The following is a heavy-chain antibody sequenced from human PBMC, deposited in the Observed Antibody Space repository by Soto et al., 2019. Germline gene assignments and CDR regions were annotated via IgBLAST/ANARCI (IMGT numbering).Heavy chain of an antibody. CDR3: ATIPDIVATKEYFDS. D-gene: IGHD5-12*01. CDR1: GYTFTGYY. CDR2: INPNSGGT. Sequence: ASVKVSCKASGYTFTGYYMHWVRQAPGQGLEWMGWINPNSGGTNYAQKFQGRVTMTRDTSISTAYMELSRLRSDDTAVYYCATIPDIVATKEYFDSWGQGTLVTVSS. V-gene: IGHV1-2*02. J-gene: IGHJ4*02.